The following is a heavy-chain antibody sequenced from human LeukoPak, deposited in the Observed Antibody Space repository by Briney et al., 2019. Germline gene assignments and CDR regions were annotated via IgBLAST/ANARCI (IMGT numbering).Heavy chain of an antibody. V-gene: IGHV1-46*01. CDR1: GYTFTMYY. D-gene: IGHD3-16*01. J-gene: IGHJ6*03. CDR2: INPSDAAT. CDR3: GREQRGGLSGSLGVLFASYYTYYYMDI. Sequence: ASVKVSCKASGYTFTMYYIHWVRQAPGQGLEWMGMINPSDAATTYAQRFQGSVTMTRDMSTTTVYMDLRSLKSQCTAVYFCGREQRGGLSGSLGVLFASYYTYYYMDIWGRGTTVTVSS.